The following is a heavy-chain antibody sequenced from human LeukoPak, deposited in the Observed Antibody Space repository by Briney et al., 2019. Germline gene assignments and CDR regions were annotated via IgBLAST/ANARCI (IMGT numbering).Heavy chain of an antibody. J-gene: IGHJ3*02. V-gene: IGHV3-33*01. CDR3: ARESGYNPEPVAFDI. Sequence: GGSLRLSCSGTGFTFSRYGIHWVRQAPGEGLEWVTVIRYDGGEEYYADSVRGRFTISRDNSKNTVYLQMNNLRAEDTALYYCARESGYNPEPVAFDIWGQGTTVTVSS. CDR1: GFTFSRYG. D-gene: IGHD5-24*01. CDR2: IRYDGGEE.